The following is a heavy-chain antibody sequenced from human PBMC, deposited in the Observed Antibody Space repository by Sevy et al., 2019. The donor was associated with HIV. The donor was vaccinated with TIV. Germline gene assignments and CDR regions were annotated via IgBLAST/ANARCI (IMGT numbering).Heavy chain of an antibody. CDR1: GASVSSANDY. Sequence: SESLSLTCSVSGASVSSANDYWSWIRQPPGKGLEWIGYVFYFGNTNYNPSLKSRATISLDTSKRQFSLKLTSVTAADTAIYYSVRDQYHDILTGLYAMDVWGQGTTVTVSS. J-gene: IGHJ6*02. D-gene: IGHD3-9*01. V-gene: IGHV4-61*01. CDR3: VRDQYHDILTGLYAMDV. CDR2: VFYFGNT.